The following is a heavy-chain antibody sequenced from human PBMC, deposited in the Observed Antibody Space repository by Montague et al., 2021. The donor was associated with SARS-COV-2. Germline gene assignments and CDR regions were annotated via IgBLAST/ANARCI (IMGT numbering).Heavy chain of an antibody. V-gene: IGHV6-1*01. Sequence: CAISGDSVAITGAAWRWDRQSPALGLEWQGGSYFTSKRSSEYALXVKSRLIISPDASKNQFSLRLMSVTPDDTAVYYCARAYCSSTSCYPIDYWSQGTLVTVSS. CDR1: GDSVAITGAA. CDR2: SYFTSKRSS. J-gene: IGHJ4*02. D-gene: IGHD2-2*01. CDR3: ARAYCSSTSCYPIDY.